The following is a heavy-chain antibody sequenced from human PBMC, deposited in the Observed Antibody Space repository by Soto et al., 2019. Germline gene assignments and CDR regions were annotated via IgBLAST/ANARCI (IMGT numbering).Heavy chain of an antibody. D-gene: IGHD3-9*01. Sequence: FSASGFTFSGYVITWIRQAPGKGLEWVSFISGNGGATYYADSVKGRFTVSRDNSKNTVYLEMNSLRAEDTAVYYCAKGEYFDYVLSFDSWGQGTLVTVSS. CDR1: GFTFSGYV. CDR2: ISGNGGAT. V-gene: IGHV3-23*01. CDR3: AKGEYFDYVLSFDS. J-gene: IGHJ4*02.